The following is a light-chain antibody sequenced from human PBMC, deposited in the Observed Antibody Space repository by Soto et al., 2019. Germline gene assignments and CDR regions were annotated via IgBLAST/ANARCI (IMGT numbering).Light chain of an antibody. V-gene: IGKV1-39*01. CDR2: AAS. J-gene: IGKJ4*01. CDR1: QSISSY. CDR3: QQSYSTPLT. Sequence: DIQMTQSPSSLSASVGDRVTITCRASQSISSYVNWYQQKPGKAPKLLIYAASSLQSGDPSRFSGSGSGTDFTLTISSLQPEDVATYYCQQSYSTPLTFGGGTKVDIK.